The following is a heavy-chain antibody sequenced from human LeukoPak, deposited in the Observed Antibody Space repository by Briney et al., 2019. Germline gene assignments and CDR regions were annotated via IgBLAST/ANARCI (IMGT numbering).Heavy chain of an antibody. J-gene: IGHJ4*02. CDR2: ISSGGTNK. Sequence: GGSLRLSCAASGFTFSSYEMTWVRQAPGKGLEWVSDISSGGTNKYYADSVKGRFTISRDNAKNSLYLQMNSLRAEDTAIYYCARGEYCTGGSCYFDYGGQGTLVTVSS. D-gene: IGHD2-15*01. V-gene: IGHV3-48*03. CDR3: ARGEYCTGGSCYFDY. CDR1: GFTFSSYE.